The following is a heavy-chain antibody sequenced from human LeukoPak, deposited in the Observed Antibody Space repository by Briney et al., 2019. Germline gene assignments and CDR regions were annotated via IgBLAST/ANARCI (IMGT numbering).Heavy chain of an antibody. CDR2: VYSGGRT. D-gene: IGHD4-23*01. V-gene: IGHV3-53*01. CDR3: ARDDAGTTVVTPGAFDF. Sequence: GGSLRLSCAASGLNVSSNYMNWVRQAPGKGLEWVSIVYSGGRTHYADSVKGRFTISRDNSKNMLYLQMNNLRAEDTAVYYCARDDAGTTVVTPGAFDFWGQGTMVTVSS. CDR1: GLNVSSNY. J-gene: IGHJ3*01.